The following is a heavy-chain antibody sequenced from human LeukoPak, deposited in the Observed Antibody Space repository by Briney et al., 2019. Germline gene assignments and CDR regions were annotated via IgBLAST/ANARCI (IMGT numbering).Heavy chain of an antibody. V-gene: IGHV4-59*01. CDR2: IYYSGST. Sequence: SETLSLTCTVSGGSMKSYYWTWIRQPPGKGLEWTGYIYYSGSTNYNPSLKSRVTISVDTSKNQFSLKLTSVTAADTAIYYCARVGGMLTINNEAFDIWGQGTVVTVS. D-gene: IGHD5-24*01. CDR1: GGSMKSYY. CDR3: ARVGGMLTINNEAFDI. J-gene: IGHJ3*02.